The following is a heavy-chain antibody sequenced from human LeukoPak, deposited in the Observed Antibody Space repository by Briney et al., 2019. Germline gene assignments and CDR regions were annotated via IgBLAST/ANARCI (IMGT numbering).Heavy chain of an antibody. CDR3: ARDPTEDFWSGFYSYFDF. D-gene: IGHD3-3*01. J-gene: IGHJ4*02. CDR1: GYTFTTYG. V-gene: IGHV1-18*01. Sequence: ASVNVSCKASGYTFTTYGLSWVRQAPAQGLEWMGWISSYNGNTNYAQKFQDRVTMTTDTSTSTAYMELRSLRSDDTAVYYCARDPTEDFWSGFYSYFDFWGQGTLVTVSS. CDR2: ISSYNGNT.